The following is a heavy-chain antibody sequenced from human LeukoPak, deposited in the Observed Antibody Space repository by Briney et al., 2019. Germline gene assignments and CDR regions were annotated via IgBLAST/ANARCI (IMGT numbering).Heavy chain of an antibody. CDR1: GFTFSSDW. J-gene: IGHJ3*02. CDR3: TRGGYRTRNAFDI. CDR2: TDGDGTTT. D-gene: IGHD3-22*01. Sequence: GGSLRLSCAASGFTFSSDWMHWVRQVPGKGLVWVSRTDGDGTTTSYADSVKGRFTISRDNAKNTLYLQMNSLRAEDTAVYYCTRGGYRTRNAFDIWGQGTMVTVSS. V-gene: IGHV3-74*01.